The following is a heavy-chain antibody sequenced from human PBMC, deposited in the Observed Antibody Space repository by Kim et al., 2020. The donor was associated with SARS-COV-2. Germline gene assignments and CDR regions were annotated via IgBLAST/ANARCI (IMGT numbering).Heavy chain of an antibody. J-gene: IGHJ2*01. D-gene: IGHD6-13*01. V-gene: IGHV1-8*01. Sequence: ASVKVSCKASGYNFLNYDINWVRQAPGQGLEWMGWMNPSSGNTGYAQKFQGRATMTRTTSTTTAYMELKSLRSEDTAGYFCARRGKSAWYFDVRGRGTLVTVSS. CDR3: ARRGKSAWYFDV. CDR1: GYNFLNYD. CDR2: MNPSSGNT.